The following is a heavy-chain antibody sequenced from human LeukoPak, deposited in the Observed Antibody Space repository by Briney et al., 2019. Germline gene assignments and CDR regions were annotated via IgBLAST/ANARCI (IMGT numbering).Heavy chain of an antibody. CDR2: INPSGGST. D-gene: IGHD2-15*01. CDR1: GYTFTSYY. CDR3: ARDLTNEVVVPSDAFDI. V-gene: IGHV1-46*01. Sequence: ASVKVSCKASGYTFTSYYMHWVRQAPGQGLEWMGIINPSGGSTSYAQKFQGRVTMTRDMSTSTVYMELSSLRSEDTAVYYCARDLTNEVVVPSDAFDIWGQGTMVTVSS. J-gene: IGHJ3*02.